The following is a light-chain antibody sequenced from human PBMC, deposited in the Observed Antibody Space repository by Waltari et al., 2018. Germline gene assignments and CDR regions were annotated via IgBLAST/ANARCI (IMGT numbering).Light chain of an antibody. CDR2: GNT. V-gene: IGLV1-40*01. J-gene: IGLJ3*02. CDR3: QSYDRSLTGSWV. CDR1: DSNIGAGYD. Sequence: QSVLTQPPSVSGAPGQRVTISCTGSDSNIGAGYDVHWYQQLPGTAPKLLSYGNTNRPAGIPDLFSGSKSGTSGSLAITGLQAEDEAYYYCQSYDRSLTGSWVFGGGTKLTVL.